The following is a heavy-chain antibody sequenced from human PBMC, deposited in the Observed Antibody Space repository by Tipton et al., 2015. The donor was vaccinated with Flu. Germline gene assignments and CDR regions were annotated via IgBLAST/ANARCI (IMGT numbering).Heavy chain of an antibody. CDR3: AKDGGSGWGSWFDS. V-gene: IGHV3-23*01. CDR2: ISGGGTST. J-gene: IGHJ5*01. Sequence: GSLRLSCAASGFIFSDYYMSWIRQAPGKGLEWVSGISGGGTSTYYGDFVKGRFTVSRDNSKNILYLQMDNLRAEDTAVYYCAKDGGSGWGSWFDSWGHGTLVTVSS. CDR1: GFIFSDYY. D-gene: IGHD6-19*01.